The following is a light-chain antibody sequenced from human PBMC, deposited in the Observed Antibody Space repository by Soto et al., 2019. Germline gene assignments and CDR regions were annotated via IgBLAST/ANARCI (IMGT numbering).Light chain of an antibody. CDR3: NSFTSSSTYV. CDR2: EVS. Sequence: QSVLTQPASVSGSPGQSITISCTGTSSDVGGYKYVSWYQQHPGKAPKLIIYEVSNRPSGVSNRFSGSKSGNTASLTISGLQAEDETDYSCNSFTSSSTYVLGTGTKLTVL. CDR1: SSDVGGYKY. V-gene: IGLV2-14*01. J-gene: IGLJ1*01.